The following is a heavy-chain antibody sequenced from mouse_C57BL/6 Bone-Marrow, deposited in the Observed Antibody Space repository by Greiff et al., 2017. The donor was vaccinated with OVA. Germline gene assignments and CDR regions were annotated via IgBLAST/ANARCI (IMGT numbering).Heavy chain of an antibody. D-gene: IGHD1-1*01. Sequence: VQLQESGAELVMPGASVKLSCKASGYTFTSYWMHWVKQRPGQGLEWIGEIDPSDSYTNYNQKFKGKSTLTVDKSSSTAYMQLSSLTSEDSAVYYCAREDYYGSSYDAMDYWGQGTSVTVSS. J-gene: IGHJ4*01. CDR2: IDPSDSYT. CDR3: AREDYYGSSYDAMDY. CDR1: GYTFTSYW. V-gene: IGHV1-69*01.